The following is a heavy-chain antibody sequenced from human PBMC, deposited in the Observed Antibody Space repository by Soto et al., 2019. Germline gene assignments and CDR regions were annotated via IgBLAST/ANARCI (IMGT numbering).Heavy chain of an antibody. CDR3: AKDRGLVYYYGMDV. V-gene: IGHV1-18*01. D-gene: IGHD6-6*01. CDR1: GYTFTSYG. J-gene: IGHJ6*02. Sequence: ASVKVSCKASGYTFTSYGISWVRQAPGQGLEWMGWISAYNGNTNYAQKLQGRATMTTDTSTSTAYMELRSLRSDDTAVYYCAKDRGLVYYYGMDVWGQGTTVTVSS. CDR2: ISAYNGNT.